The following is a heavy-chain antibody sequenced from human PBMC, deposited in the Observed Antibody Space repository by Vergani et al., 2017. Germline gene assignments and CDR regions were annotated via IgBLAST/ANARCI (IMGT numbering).Heavy chain of an antibody. CDR3: AREGVRGNRAILDY. V-gene: IGHV3-30-3*01. J-gene: IGHJ4*02. CDR2: ISYDGSNK. CDR1: GFTFSSYA. Sequence: QVQLVESGGGVVQPGRSLRLSCAASGFTFSSYAMHWVRQAPGKGLEWVAVISYDGSNKYYADSVKGRFTISRDNSKNTLYLQMNSLRAEDTAVYYCAREGVRGNRAILDYWGQGTLVTVSS. D-gene: IGHD3-10*01.